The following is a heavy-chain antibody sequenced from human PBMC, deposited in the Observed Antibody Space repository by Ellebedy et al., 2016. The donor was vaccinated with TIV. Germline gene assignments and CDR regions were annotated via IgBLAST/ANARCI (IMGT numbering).Heavy chain of an antibody. Sequence: SETLSLXXTVSGGSISSGGYYWSWIRQHPGKGLEWIGYIYYSGSTNYNPSLKSRVTISVDTSKNQFSLKLSSVTAADTAVYYCARAHTRGMGGPYFDYWGQGTLVTVSS. CDR2: IYYSGST. D-gene: IGHD3-16*01. CDR1: GGSISSGGYY. V-gene: IGHV4-61*08. J-gene: IGHJ4*02. CDR3: ARAHTRGMGGPYFDY.